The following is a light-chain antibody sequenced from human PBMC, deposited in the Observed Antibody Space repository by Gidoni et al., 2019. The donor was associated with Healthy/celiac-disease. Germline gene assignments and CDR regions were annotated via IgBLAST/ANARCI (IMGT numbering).Light chain of an antibody. CDR3: QQYNNWPRT. CDR1: QSVSSN. CDR2: GAS. V-gene: IGKV3-15*01. Sequence: EIVMTQSPATLSVSPGDSATLSCRASQSVSSNLAWYQQKPGQAPSLLIYGASTRATGIPEFTLTISSLQSEDFAVYYCQQYNNWPRTFGQGTKVEIK. J-gene: IGKJ1*01.